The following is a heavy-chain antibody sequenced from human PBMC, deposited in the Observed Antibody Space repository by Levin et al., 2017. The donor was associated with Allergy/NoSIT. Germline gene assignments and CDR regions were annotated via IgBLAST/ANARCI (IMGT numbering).Heavy chain of an antibody. J-gene: IGHJ5*02. CDR1: GFTFTFYA. D-gene: IGHD3-10*01. Sequence: GASVKVSCAASGFTFTFYAMSWVRQAPGKGPEWVSHISSSGAYTYYADSVKGRFTISRDNSKNMVFLQINSLTVEDTAVYYCAKDNRSGSYGPNWFDPWGRGTLVTVSS. CDR3: AKDNRSGSYGPNWFDP. V-gene: IGHV3-23*01. CDR2: ISSSGAYT.